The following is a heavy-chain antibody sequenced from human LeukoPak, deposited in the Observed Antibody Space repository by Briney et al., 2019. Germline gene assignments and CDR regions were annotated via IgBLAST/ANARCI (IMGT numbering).Heavy chain of an antibody. CDR1: GLTLSRYL. Sequence: PGGSLRLSCAASGLTLSRYLMTWVRPAPGEGGEWVATIKYDGSETYYVDSVRGRVSISRDNAKNSLYLQMNSLRAEDTAVYYCARDSTLCNYWGQGTLVTVSS. D-gene: IGHD2-21*01. CDR2: IKYDGSET. CDR3: ARDSTLCNY. J-gene: IGHJ4*02. V-gene: IGHV3-7*04.